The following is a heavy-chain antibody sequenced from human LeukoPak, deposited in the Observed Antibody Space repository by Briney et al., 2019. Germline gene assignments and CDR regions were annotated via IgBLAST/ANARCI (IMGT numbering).Heavy chain of an antibody. CDR1: GFTFSSYS. D-gene: IGHD2-21*01. CDR3: ASRRVNFDS. J-gene: IGHJ4*02. V-gene: IGHV3-21*01. Sequence: GGSLRLSCAAPGFTFSSYSMNWVRQAPGKGLEWVSSISSSSSYIYYADSVKGRFTISRDNAKNSLYLQMNSLRAEDTAVYYCASRRVNFDSWGQGTLVTVSS. CDR2: ISSSSSYI.